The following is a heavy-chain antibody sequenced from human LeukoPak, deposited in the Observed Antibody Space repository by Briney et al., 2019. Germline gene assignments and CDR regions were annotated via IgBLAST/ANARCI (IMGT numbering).Heavy chain of an antibody. CDR2: ISGSGGST. V-gene: IGHV3-23*01. D-gene: IGHD6-19*01. CDR3: AKDLAVAGTSDY. CDR1: GFTFSSYA. J-gene: IGHJ4*02. Sequence: GGSLRLSCAASGFTFSSYAMSWVRQTPGKGLEWVSAISGSGGSTYYADSVKGRFTISRDNSKNTLYLQMNSLRAEDTAVYYCAKDLAVAGTSDYWGQGTLVTVSS.